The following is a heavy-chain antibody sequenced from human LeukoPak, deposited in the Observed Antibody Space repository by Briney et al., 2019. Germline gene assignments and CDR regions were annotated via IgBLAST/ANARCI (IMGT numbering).Heavy chain of an antibody. V-gene: IGHV3-30*02. J-gene: IGHJ5*02. CDR1: GFTFSGFG. D-gene: IGHD1-26*01. CDR2: IRYDGSNK. Sequence: WGSLSLSCAASGFTFSGFGMHWVRQAPGKGLEWVAYIRYDGSNKKYADSLEGRFTISRDNSKNALYLQIDSLRPEDTAVYYCAKKGGAAFYIWFDPWGQGTLVTVSS. CDR3: AKKGGAAFYIWFDP.